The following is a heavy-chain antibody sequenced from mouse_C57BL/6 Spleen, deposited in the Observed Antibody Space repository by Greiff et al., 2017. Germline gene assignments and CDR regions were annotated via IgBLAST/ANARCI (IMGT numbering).Heavy chain of an antibody. J-gene: IGHJ4*01. V-gene: IGHV1-15*01. CDR3: TSRGYAMDY. CDR1: GYTFTDYE. Sequence: VQGVESGAELVRPGASVTLSCKASGYTFTDYEMHWVKQTPVHGLEWIGAIDPETGGTAYNQKFKGKAILTADKSSSTAYMELRSLTSEDSAVYYCTSRGYAMDYWGQGTSVTVSS. CDR2: IDPETGGT.